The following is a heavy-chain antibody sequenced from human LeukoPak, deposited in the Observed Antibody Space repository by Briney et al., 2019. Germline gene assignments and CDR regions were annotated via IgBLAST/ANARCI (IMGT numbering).Heavy chain of an antibody. CDR1: GFTFSTSW. J-gene: IGHJ3*02. CDR2: INQDGSDK. V-gene: IGHV3-7*03. Sequence: PGGSLRLSCAASGFTFSTSWMSWVRHAPGKGLEWVANINQDGSDKYYVDSVKGRFTISRDNAKNSLYLQMNSLRAEDTAVYYCANSRRGGDPAGAFDIWGQGTMVTVSS. D-gene: IGHD2-21*02. CDR3: ANSRRGGDPAGAFDI.